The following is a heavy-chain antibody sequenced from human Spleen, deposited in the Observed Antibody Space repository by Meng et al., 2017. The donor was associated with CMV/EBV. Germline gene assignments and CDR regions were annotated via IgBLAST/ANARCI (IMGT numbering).Heavy chain of an antibody. V-gene: IGHV3-21*01. CDR2: ISSSSSYM. Sequence: GESLKISCAASGFTFSSYGMHWVRQAPGKGLEWVSSISSSSSYMYYADSVKGRFTISRDNAKNLLYLQMNSLRVEDTAVYYCARAYSSSLRDYYYGMDVWGQGTTVTVSS. D-gene: IGHD6-13*01. CDR3: ARAYSSSLRDYYYGMDV. J-gene: IGHJ6*02. CDR1: GFTFSSYG.